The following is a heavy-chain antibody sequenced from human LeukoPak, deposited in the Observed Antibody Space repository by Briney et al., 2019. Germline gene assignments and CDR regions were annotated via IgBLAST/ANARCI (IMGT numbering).Heavy chain of an antibody. Sequence: PSETVSLTCTVSGGSIAGSYWSWIRQPPGKGLQYIGYVYGSGYSNCIPSLKSRVTISVDTSKSQFFMNLTSATAADTAVYYCARGSDHGVNSIEYWGQGILVTVSS. V-gene: IGHV4-59*01. J-gene: IGHJ4*02. CDR1: GGSIAGSY. CDR3: ARGSDHGVNSIEY. CDR2: VYGSGYS. D-gene: IGHD4-23*01.